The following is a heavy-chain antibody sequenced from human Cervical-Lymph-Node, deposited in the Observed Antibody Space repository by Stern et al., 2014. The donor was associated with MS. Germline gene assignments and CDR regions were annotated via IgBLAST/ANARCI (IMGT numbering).Heavy chain of an antibody. CDR1: GFSFGDYP. J-gene: IGHJ6*02. CDR2: IRGRADGGTV. Sequence: EVQLVESGGGLVQPGRSLRLSCVASGFSFGDYPMSWFRQAPGKGLEWVSVIRGRADGGTVDYAASVKGRFSISRDDSESIAHLHMNSLKIEDTAVYYCTRGVGGPDYYGMDVWGQGTTVTVSS. CDR3: TRGVGGPDYYGMDV. V-gene: IGHV3-49*03. D-gene: IGHD3-10*01.